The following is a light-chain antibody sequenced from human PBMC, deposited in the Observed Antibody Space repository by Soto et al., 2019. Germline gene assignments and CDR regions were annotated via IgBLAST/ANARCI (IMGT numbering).Light chain of an antibody. CDR3: QQRTNSIT. J-gene: IGKJ5*01. V-gene: IGKV3D-20*02. CDR1: QSVSSSF. CDR2: GAS. Sequence: EIVLAQSPGTLSLSPGESATLSCRASQSVSSSFLAWYQHKAGQAPRLLIYGASRRATGIPDRFSGSGSGTDFTLTISSLEPEDFAVYYCQQRTNSITFGQGTRLEIK.